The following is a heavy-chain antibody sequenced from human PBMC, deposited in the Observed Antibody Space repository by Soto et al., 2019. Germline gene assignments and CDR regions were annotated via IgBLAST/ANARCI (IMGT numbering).Heavy chain of an antibody. J-gene: IGHJ4*02. V-gene: IGHV3-53*01. Sequence: EVQLVESGGGLIQPGGSLRLSCAVSGFTVSNNYMSWVRQAPGKGLEGVSVIYSGGYTAYGDSVKGRFTISRDNSKNPINLPSNSLRAEAPWVFHCATTPGGGGYWGQGTLVTVSS. CDR1: GFTVSNNY. CDR3: ATTPGGGGY. D-gene: IGHD2-15*01. CDR2: IYSGGYT.